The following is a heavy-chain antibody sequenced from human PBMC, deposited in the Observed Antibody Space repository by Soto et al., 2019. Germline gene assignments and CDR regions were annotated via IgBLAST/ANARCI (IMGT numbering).Heavy chain of an antibody. CDR1: GVTFSSYS. J-gene: IGHJ4*02. CDR3: ARAPRLLWFGETPLDY. CDR2: ISSSSSYI. D-gene: IGHD3-10*01. V-gene: IGHV3-21*06. Sequence: GGSLRLSCAASGVTFSSYSMNWVRQAPGKGLEWVSSISSSSSYIYYADSVKGRFTISRDNAKNSLYLQMNSLRAEDTAVYYCARAPRLLWFGETPLDYWGQGT.